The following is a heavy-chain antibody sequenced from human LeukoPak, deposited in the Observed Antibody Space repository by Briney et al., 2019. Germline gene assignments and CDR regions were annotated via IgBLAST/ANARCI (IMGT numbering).Heavy chain of an antibody. D-gene: IGHD3-3*01. V-gene: IGHV3-74*01. J-gene: IGHJ6*02. CDR1: GFTSSSYW. Sequence: GGSLRLSCEASGFTSSSYWLHWVRQAPGKGLVWVSRIISDGSSTNYADSVKGRFTISRDNAKHTLYLQMNSLRAEDTAVYYCARTWRTYGMDVWGQGTTVIVSS. CDR2: IISDGSST. CDR3: ARTWRTYGMDV.